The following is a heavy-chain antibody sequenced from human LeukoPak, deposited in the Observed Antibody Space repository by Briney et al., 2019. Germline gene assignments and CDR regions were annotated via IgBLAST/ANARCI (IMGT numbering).Heavy chain of an antibody. D-gene: IGHD6-13*01. J-gene: IGHJ4*02. CDR3: ARRYSSSWYSETDY. Sequence: SQTLSLTCTVSGGSISSSSYYWGWIRQPPGKGLVWIGSIYYSGSTSYNPSLKSRVTISVDTSKNQFSLKLSSVTAADTAVYYCARRYSSSWYSETDYWGQGTLVTVSS. CDR1: GGSISSSSYY. V-gene: IGHV4-39*01. CDR2: IYYSGST.